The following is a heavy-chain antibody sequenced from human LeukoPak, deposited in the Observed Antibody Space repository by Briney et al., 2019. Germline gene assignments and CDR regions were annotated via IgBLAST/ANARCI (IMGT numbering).Heavy chain of an antibody. V-gene: IGHV3-23*01. D-gene: IGHD5-18*01. CDR1: GFTFSSYA. J-gene: IGHJ6*03. CDR3: AKEGTANVYYYYYMDV. Sequence: GGSLRLSCAASGFTFSSYAVSWVRQAPGKGLEWVSAISGSGGSTYYADSVKGRFTISRDNSKNTLYLQMNSLRTEDTAVYYCAKEGTANVYYYYYMDVWGKGTTVTVSS. CDR2: ISGSGGST.